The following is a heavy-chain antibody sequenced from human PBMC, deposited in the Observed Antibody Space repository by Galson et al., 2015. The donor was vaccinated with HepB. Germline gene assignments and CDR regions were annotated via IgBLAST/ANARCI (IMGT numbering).Heavy chain of an antibody. Sequence: SLRLSCAASGFTFDDYSLYWLRQVRGQRPEWISLISWDGSHIFYADSVKGRFTISRDNTNNSLCLHMNSLRAEDTAVYYCARVHLYGDNSYWGFDSWGHGTLVTVSP. J-gene: IGHJ5*01. CDR3: ARVHLYGDNSYWGFDS. V-gene: IGHV3-43*01. D-gene: IGHD4-23*01. CDR1: GFTFDDYS. CDR2: ISWDGSHI.